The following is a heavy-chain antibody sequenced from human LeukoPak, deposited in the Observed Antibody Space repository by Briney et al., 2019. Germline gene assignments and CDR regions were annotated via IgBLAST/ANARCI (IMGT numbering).Heavy chain of an antibody. Sequence: ASVKVSCKASGYTFTSYGISWVRQAPGQGLEWMGWMNPNSGNTGYAQKFQGRVTMTRNTSISTAYMELSSLRSEDTAVYYCARAPGRDGYNLDYWGQGTLVTVSS. V-gene: IGHV1-8*02. CDR2: MNPNSGNT. J-gene: IGHJ4*02. CDR1: GYTFTSYG. CDR3: ARAPGRDGYNLDY. D-gene: IGHD5-24*01.